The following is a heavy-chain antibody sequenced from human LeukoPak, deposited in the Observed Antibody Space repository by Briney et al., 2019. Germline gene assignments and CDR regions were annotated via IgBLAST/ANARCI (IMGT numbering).Heavy chain of an antibody. CDR1: GGSITGYY. CDR3: ARGNILTGYCFDF. V-gene: IGHV4-34*01. D-gene: IGHD3-9*01. Sequence: SETLSLTCAVYGGSITGYYWSCIRQTPGRGLEWVGEIHYTGATSYNPSLKRRATISTDTSKNQFSLRLSSVTAADTAVYYCARGNILTGYCFDFWGQGALVTVSS. CDR2: IHYTGAT. J-gene: IGHJ4*02.